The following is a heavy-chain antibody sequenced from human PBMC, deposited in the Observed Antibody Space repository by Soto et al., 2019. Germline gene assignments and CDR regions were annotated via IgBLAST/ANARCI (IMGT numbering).Heavy chain of an antibody. CDR1: GYTFTGYY. CDR3: ARAPNPYSSSPGWFDP. D-gene: IGHD6-6*01. V-gene: IGHV1-2*02. J-gene: IGHJ5*02. Sequence: ASVKVSCKASGYTFTGYYMHWVRQAPGQGLEWMGWINPNSGGTNYAQKFQGRVTMTRDTSISTAYMELSRLRSDDTAVYYCARAPNPYSSSPGWFDPWGQGTLITVSS. CDR2: INPNSGGT.